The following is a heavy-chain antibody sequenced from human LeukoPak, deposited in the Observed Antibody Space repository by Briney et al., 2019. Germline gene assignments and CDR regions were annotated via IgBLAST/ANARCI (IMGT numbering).Heavy chain of an antibody. V-gene: IGHV3-53*01. J-gene: IGHJ4*02. Sequence: GGSLRLSCAVSGFSVTNNYMSWVRQAPGKGLEWVSVFYVGGATYYADSVKGRFTISRDNSENTLYLQMKSLRSEDTAVYYCARGDGYNFFDYWGQGALVTVSS. CDR1: GFSVTNNY. CDR3: ARGDGYNFFDY. CDR2: FYVGGAT. D-gene: IGHD5-24*01.